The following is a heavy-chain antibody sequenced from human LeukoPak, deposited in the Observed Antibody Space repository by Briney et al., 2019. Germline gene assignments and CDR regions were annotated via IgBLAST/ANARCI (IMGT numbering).Heavy chain of an antibody. Sequence: SETLSLTCTVSGGSISSGSYYWGWIRQPPGKGLEWIGSIYYSGSTYYNPSLKSRVTISVDTSKNQFSLKLSSVTAADTAVYYCARLPAGGSWPIDYWGQGTLVTVSS. J-gene: IGHJ4*02. V-gene: IGHV4-39*07. CDR2: IYYSGST. CDR3: ARLPAGGSWPIDY. D-gene: IGHD6-13*01. CDR1: GGSISSGSYY.